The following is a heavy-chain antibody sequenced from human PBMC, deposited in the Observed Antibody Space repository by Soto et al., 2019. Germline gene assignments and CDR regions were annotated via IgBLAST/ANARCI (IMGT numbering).Heavy chain of an antibody. Sequence: ASVKVSCKVSGHSLPELSIHWARQGPGEGLEWMGGIDHEHGHKNYAQNFEGRVTMTEDASTDTAFLEVENLRSEDTAVYFCATVVGLGRYYFDVWGQGSLVTVSS. V-gene: IGHV1-24*01. CDR3: ATVVGLGRYYFDV. CDR2: IDHEHGHK. D-gene: IGHD3-10*01. CDR1: GHSLPELS. J-gene: IGHJ4*02.